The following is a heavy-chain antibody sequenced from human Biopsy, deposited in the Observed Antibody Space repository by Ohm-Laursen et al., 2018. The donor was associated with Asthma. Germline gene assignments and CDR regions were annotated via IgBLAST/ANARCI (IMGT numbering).Heavy chain of an antibody. D-gene: IGHD2-2*01. CDR2: INSVFGTT. J-gene: IGHJ4*02. CDR3: ARKAGSCISRTCYSLDF. CDR1: GGTFNTYV. Sequence: GSSVKVSCKSLGGTFNTYVIGWVRQAPGQGLEWMGGINSVFGTTTYPQKFQDRVTITADDSTGTVYMELSSLRSEDTAVYYCARKAGSCISRTCYSLDFWGQGTLVTGSS. V-gene: IGHV1-69*01.